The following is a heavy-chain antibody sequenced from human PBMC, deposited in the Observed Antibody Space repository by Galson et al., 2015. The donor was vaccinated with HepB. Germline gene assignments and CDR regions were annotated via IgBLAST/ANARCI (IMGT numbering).Heavy chain of an antibody. J-gene: IGHJ3*02. CDR2: INAGNGNT. Sequence: SVKVSCKASGYTFTNYTMHWVRQAPGQRLEWMGWINAGNGNTAYSQKFQGRVTITRATSASTGYMELSSPSSEDTAVYYCARPLRYCTGHVCYTDAFDIWGQGTIITVSS. D-gene: IGHD2-8*02. CDR3: ARPLRYCTGHVCYTDAFDI. CDR1: GYTFTNYT. V-gene: IGHV1-3*01.